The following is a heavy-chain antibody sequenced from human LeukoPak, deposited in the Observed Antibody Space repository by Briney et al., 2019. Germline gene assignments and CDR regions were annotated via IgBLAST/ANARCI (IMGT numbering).Heavy chain of an antibody. D-gene: IGHD1/OR15-1a*01. CDR2: IYSGGAT. Sequence: GGSLRLSCAASGFTHSSIYMSWVRQARGKGLEWVSLIYSGGATYYADSAKGRFTIYRENSRNTLYLKMNSLRDEDTALYYCARGITGTNNWFDPWGQGTLVTVSS. J-gene: IGHJ5*02. CDR3: ARGITGTNNWFDP. CDR1: GFTHSSIY. V-gene: IGHV3-66*02.